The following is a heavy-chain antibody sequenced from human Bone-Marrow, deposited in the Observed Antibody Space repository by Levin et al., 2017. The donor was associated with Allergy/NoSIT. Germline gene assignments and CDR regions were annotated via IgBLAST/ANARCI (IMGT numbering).Heavy chain of an antibody. CDR2: ISYDGSNK. J-gene: IGHJ6*02. CDR3: TVSVRGGSDDYYYYGMDV. V-gene: IGHV3-30-3*01. CDR1: GFTFSSYA. Sequence: GGSLRLSCAASGFTFSSYAMHWVRQAPGKGLEWVAVISYDGSNKYYADSVKGRFTISRDNSKNTLYLQMNSLRAEDTAVYYSTVSVRGGSDDYYYYGMDVWGQGTTVTVSS. D-gene: IGHD3-10*01.